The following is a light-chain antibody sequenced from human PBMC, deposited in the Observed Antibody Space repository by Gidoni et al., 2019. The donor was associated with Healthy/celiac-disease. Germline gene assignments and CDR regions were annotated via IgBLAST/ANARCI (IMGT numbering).Light chain of an antibody. J-gene: IGLJ3*02. Sequence: QSALTQPRSVSGSPGQPVTISCTGTNSDVGGFNFVSWYQQLPGQAPKLLISDVSKRPSGVPHRFSGSKSGNTASLTISGLQAEDEADYYCCSYAGTYTLVFGGGTKLTVL. CDR1: NSDVGGFNF. CDR2: DVS. CDR3: CSYAGTYTLV. V-gene: IGLV2-11*01.